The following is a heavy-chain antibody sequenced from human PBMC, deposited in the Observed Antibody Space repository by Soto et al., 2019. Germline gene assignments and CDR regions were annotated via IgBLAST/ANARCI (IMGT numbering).Heavy chain of an antibody. CDR1: GYTFTSYC. J-gene: IGHJ3*02. V-gene: IGHV1-18*04. D-gene: IGHD3-22*01. CDR3: ARRNAVSRVVVITTAFDI. Sequence: ASVKVSCKASGYTFTSYCISWVLQAPGQGLEWMGWISAYNGNTNYARKLQGRVTMTTDTSTSTAYMELRSLRSDDTAVYYCARRNAVSRVVVITTAFDIWGQGTMVTVSS. CDR2: ISAYNGNT.